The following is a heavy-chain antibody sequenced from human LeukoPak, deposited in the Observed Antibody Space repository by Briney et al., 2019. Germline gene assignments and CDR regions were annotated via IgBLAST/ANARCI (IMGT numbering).Heavy chain of an antibody. CDR3: ARAEGYCSSTSCYGYWFDP. CDR1: GGSFSGYY. Sequence: SETLSLTCAVYGGSFSGYYWSWIRQPPGKGLELIGEINHSGSTNYNPSLKSRVTISVDTSKNQFSLKLSSVTAADTAVYYCARAEGYCSSTSCYGYWFDPWGQGTLVTVSS. CDR2: INHSGST. V-gene: IGHV4-34*01. J-gene: IGHJ5*02. D-gene: IGHD2-2*01.